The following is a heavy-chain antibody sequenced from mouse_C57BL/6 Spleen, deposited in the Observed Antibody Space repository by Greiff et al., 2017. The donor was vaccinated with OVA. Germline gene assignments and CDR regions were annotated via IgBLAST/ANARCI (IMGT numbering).Heavy chain of an antibody. CDR1: GFNIKDYY. Sequence: EVKLVESGAALVKPGASVQLSCTASGFNIKDYYMHWVKQRTEQGLEWIGRIDPEDGETKYAPKFQGKATITADTSSNTAYLQLSSLTSEDTAVYYCARNEMVRGFAYWGQGTLVTVSA. J-gene: IGHJ3*01. D-gene: IGHD2-3*01. CDR3: ARNEMVRGFAY. CDR2: IDPEDGET. V-gene: IGHV14-2*01.